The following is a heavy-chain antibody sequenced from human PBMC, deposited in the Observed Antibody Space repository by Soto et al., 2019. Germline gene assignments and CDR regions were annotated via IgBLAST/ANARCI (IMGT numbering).Heavy chain of an antibody. Sequence: QVQLQESGPGLVKPSQTLSLTCTVSGGSISSGGYYWSWIRQHPGKGLEWIGYIYYSGSTYYNPSLKSRVTISVDTSKNHFSLKLSSVTAADTAVYYCARDRGPYYYDRGGSWFDPWGQGTLVTVSS. CDR3: ARDRGPYYYDRGGSWFDP. CDR2: IYYSGST. D-gene: IGHD3-22*01. V-gene: IGHV4-31*03. J-gene: IGHJ5*02. CDR1: GGSISSGGYY.